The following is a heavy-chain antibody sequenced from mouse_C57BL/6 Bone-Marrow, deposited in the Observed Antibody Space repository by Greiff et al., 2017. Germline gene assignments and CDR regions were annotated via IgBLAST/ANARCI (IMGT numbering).Heavy chain of an antibody. Sequence: VKLQQPGAELVKPGASVKMSCTASGYTFTSYCITWVKQRPGQGLEWIGYIYPGSGSTNYTEKFKSQATLTVDTSSSTAYMQLSSLTSEDSEVYDCEGRNYYGSSRPCDYWGQGTTLTVSS. J-gene: IGHJ2*01. CDR1: GYTFTSYC. CDR2: IYPGSGST. CDR3: EGRNYYGSSRPCDY. D-gene: IGHD1-1*01. V-gene: IGHV1-55*01.